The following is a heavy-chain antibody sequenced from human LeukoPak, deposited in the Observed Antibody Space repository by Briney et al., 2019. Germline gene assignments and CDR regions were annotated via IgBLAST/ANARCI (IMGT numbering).Heavy chain of an antibody. CDR2: ISYDGSNK. CDR3: ARDGPDRGYYYYGMDV. CDR1: GFTFSGYA. V-gene: IGHV3-30-3*01. Sequence: GRSLRLSCAASGFTFSGYAMHWVRQAPGKGLEWVAVISYDGSNKYYADSVKGRFTISRDNSKNTLYLQMNSLRAEDTAVYYCARDGPDRGYYYYGMDVWGQGTTVTVSS. D-gene: IGHD5-12*01. J-gene: IGHJ6*02.